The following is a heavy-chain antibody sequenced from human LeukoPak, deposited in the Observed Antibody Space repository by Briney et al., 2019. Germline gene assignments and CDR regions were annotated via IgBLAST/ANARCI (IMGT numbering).Heavy chain of an antibody. V-gene: IGHV4-59*08. CDR2: VFSGGAT. Sequence: PSETLSLTCSVSGDSIYWSWVRQSPGKGLQWIGTVFSGGATSYSPSLASRVTMSLDKSKSHFSLKLSSVTAADTAVYYCARQARGYSSSSGSAYYFDYWGQGTLVTVSS. J-gene: IGHJ4*02. CDR1: GDSIY. D-gene: IGHD6-6*01. CDR3: ARQARGYSSSSGSAYYFDY.